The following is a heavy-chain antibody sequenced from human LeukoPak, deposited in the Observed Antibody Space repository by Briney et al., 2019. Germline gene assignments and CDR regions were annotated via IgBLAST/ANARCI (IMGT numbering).Heavy chain of an antibody. Sequence: GGSLSLFCAASGFTFSSYSMNWVRQAPGKGLEWVSSISSSSSYIYYADSVKGRFTISRDNAKNSLYLQMNSLRAEDTAVYYCAREQMVRGVITTYYMDVRGKGTTVTISS. CDR2: ISSSSSYI. CDR3: AREQMVRGVITTYYMDV. V-gene: IGHV3-21*01. CDR1: GFTFSSYS. D-gene: IGHD3-10*01. J-gene: IGHJ6*03.